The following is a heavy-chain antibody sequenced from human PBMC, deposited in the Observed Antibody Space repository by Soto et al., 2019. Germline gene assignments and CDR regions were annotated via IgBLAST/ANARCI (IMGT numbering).Heavy chain of an antibody. CDR1: GHTFTSYW. D-gene: IGHD4-4*01. J-gene: IGHJ5*01. CDR2: IDPSDSYT. CDR3: ATLGNSWLDS. V-gene: IGHV5-10-1*01. Sequence: PGESLKISCKASGHTFTSYWISWVRQMPGKGLDWMGRIDPSDSYTNYSPSFQGHVTISADKSISTAYLQWSSLKASDSAMYYCATLGNSWLDSWGQGTLVTVSS.